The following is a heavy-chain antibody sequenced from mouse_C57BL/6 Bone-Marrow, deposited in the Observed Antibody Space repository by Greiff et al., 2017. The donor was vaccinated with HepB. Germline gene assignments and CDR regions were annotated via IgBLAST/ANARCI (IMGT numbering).Heavy chain of an antibody. D-gene: IGHD2-1*01. CDR3: ARSNYVYAMDY. J-gene: IGHJ4*01. CDR2: IYPSSGNT. CDR1: GYTFPCYG. V-gene: IGHV1-81*01. Sequence: QVQLQQSGAELARPGASVSLSCKASGYTFPCYGISWVKQRTGQGLEWIGEIYPSSGNTYYNEKFKGKATLTADKSSSTAYMELRSLTSEDSAVYFCARSNYVYAMDYWGQGTSVTVSS.